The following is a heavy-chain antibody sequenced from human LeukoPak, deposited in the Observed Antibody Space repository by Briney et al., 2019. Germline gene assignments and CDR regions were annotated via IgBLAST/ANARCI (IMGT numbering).Heavy chain of an antibody. V-gene: IGHV1-8*01. CDR3: ARESGFYGSGSRY. J-gene: IGHJ4*02. Sequence: GASVKVSCKASGYTFTSFDINWVRQATGQGLEWMGWMNPNSGNTGYAQKFQGRVTMTRNPSISTAYMELSNLRSEDTAVYYCARESGFYGSGSRYWGRGTLVTVSS. CDR1: GYTFTSFD. CDR2: MNPNSGNT. D-gene: IGHD3-10*01.